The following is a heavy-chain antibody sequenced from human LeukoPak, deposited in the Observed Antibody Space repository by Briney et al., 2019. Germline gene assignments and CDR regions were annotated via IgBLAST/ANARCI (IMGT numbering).Heavy chain of an antibody. CDR1: GGSISSGGYY. CDR2: IYYSGST. Sequence: SETLSLTCAVSGGSISSGGYYWSWIRQPPGKGLEWIGYIYYSGSTNYNPSLKSRVTISVDTSKNQFSLKLSSVTAADTAVYYCARSFSLDRTYCSSTSCEGFYFDYWGQGTLVTVSS. J-gene: IGHJ4*02. V-gene: IGHV4-61*08. CDR3: ARSFSLDRTYCSSTSCEGFYFDY. D-gene: IGHD2-2*01.